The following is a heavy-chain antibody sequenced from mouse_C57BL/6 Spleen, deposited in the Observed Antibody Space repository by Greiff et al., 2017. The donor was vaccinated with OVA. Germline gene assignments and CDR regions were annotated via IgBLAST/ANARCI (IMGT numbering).Heavy chain of an antibody. J-gene: IGHJ4*01. CDR1: GFTFSSYG. D-gene: IGHD2-4*01. CDR3: ARPLYDYPYAMDY. Sequence: EVKLVESGGDLVKPGGSLKLSCAASGFTFSSYGMSWVRQTPDKRLEWVATISSGGSYTYYPDSVKGRFTISRDNAKNTLYLQMSSLKSEDTARYYCARPLYDYPYAMDYWGQGTSGTVSS. V-gene: IGHV5-6*01. CDR2: ISSGGSYT.